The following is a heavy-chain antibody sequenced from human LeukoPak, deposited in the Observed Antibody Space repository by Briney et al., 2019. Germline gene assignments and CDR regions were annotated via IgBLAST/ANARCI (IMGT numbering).Heavy chain of an antibody. Sequence: PGGSLRLSCAASGFTFSSYGMHWVRQAPGKGLEWVAVISYDGSNKYYADSVKGRFTISRDNSKNTLYLQMNSLRAEDTAVYYCANILTGYHDYWGQGTLVTVSS. V-gene: IGHV3-30*18. CDR2: ISYDGSNK. D-gene: IGHD3-9*01. J-gene: IGHJ4*02. CDR3: ANILTGYHDY. CDR1: GFTFSSYG.